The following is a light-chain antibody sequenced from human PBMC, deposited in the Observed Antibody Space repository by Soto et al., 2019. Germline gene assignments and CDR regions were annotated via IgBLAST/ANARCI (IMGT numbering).Light chain of an antibody. CDR1: QTISSW. CDR3: QHYNSYSQA. CDR2: KAS. Sequence: DIQMTQSPSTLSGPVGDRVTITCRASQTISSWLAWYQQKPGKAPKLLIYKASTLKSGVPSRFSGSGSGTEFILTISSLQPDDFATYYCQHYNSYSQAFGQGTKVELK. J-gene: IGKJ1*01. V-gene: IGKV1-5*03.